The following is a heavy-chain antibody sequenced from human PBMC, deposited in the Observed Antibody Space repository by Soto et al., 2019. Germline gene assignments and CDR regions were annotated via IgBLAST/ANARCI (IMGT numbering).Heavy chain of an antibody. V-gene: IGHV1-2*04. CDR3: AVATITNSRTYGIGV. Sequence: ASVMCSLKASGYSFTDYYIQWVRQAPGQVLDCIGWFNPHSGGANYAQKFQDWVTMNGDTYISTAYMELSSLRSDDTAVYFYAVATITNSRTYGIGVWGQWTTVTVSS. J-gene: IGHJ6*02. D-gene: IGHD5-12*01. CDR2: FNPHSGGA. CDR1: GYSFTDYY.